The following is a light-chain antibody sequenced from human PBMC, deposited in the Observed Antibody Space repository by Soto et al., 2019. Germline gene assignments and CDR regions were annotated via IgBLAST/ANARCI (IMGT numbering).Light chain of an antibody. Sequence: QSALTQPASVSGSPGQSITISCTGTNSDVGGYKYVSWYQQHPGKAPKLMIYEVTNRPSGVSNRFSGSKSGDTASLTISGLQAEDDADYYCSSYTGSSTHHWVFGGGTKLTVL. V-gene: IGLV2-14*01. CDR3: SSYTGSSTHHWV. CDR1: NSDVGGYKY. CDR2: EVT. J-gene: IGLJ3*02.